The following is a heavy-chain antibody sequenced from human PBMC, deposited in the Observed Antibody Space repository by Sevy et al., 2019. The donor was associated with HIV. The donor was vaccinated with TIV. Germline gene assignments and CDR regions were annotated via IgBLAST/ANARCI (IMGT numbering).Heavy chain of an antibody. CDR3: ASSNGGNPYFDY. Sequence: SETLSLTCTVSGGSLSSGDYYWSWIRQPPGKGLEWIGYIYYSGSTYYNPSLKSRVTISVDTSKNQFSLKLSSVTAADTAVYYCASSNGGNPYFDYWGQGTLVTVSS. CDR2: IYYSGST. D-gene: IGHD2-15*01. V-gene: IGHV4-30-4*01. CDR1: GGSLSSGDYY. J-gene: IGHJ4*02.